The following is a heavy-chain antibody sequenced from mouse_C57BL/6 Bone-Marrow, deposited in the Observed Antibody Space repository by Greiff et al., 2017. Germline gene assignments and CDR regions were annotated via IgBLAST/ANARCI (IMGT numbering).Heavy chain of an antibody. Sequence: DVKLVESGGGLVQPGGSLKLSCAASGFTFSDYGMAWVRQAPRKGPEWVAFISNLAYSIYYADTVTGRFTISRENAKNTLYLEMSSLRSEDTAMYYCARHEDYGTFAYWGQGTLVTVSA. V-gene: IGHV5-15*01. CDR3: ARHEDYGTFAY. CDR2: ISNLAYSI. D-gene: IGHD2-1*01. J-gene: IGHJ3*01. CDR1: GFTFSDYG.